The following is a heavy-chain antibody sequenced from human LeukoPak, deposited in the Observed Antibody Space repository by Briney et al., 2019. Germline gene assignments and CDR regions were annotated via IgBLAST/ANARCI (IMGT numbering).Heavy chain of an antibody. CDR1: GYTFTSYG. CDR2: ISAYNGNT. V-gene: IGHV1-18*01. D-gene: IGHD3-3*01. CDR3: ARDITYYDFWSGYREGAAYFDY. Sequence: ASVKVSCKASGYTFTSYGISWVRQAPGQGLEWMGWISAYNGNTNYAQKLQGRVTMTTDTSTSTAYMELRSLRSDDTAVYYCARDITYYDFWSGYREGAAYFDYWGQGTLVTVSS. J-gene: IGHJ4*02.